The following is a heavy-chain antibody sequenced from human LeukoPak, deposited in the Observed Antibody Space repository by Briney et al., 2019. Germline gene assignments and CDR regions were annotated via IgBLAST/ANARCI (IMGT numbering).Heavy chain of an antibody. J-gene: IGHJ3*02. Sequence: SSETLSLTCTVSAASISSSSYCWGWIRQPPGKGLEWIGRIYYSGSTYYNPSVKCRVSIPVATSKNRFSLNLSSVTAPDTAVYYCAREWVVVTDGRTYAFDIWGQGTMVTVSS. CDR2: IYYSGST. CDR1: AASISSSSYC. CDR3: AREWVVVTDGRTYAFDI. D-gene: IGHD3-22*01. V-gene: IGHV4-39*07.